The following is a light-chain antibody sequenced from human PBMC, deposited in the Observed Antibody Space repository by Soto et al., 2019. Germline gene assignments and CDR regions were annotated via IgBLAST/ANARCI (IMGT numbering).Light chain of an antibody. CDR3: QKYDSAPET. V-gene: IGKV1-27*01. J-gene: IGKJ3*01. CDR1: QGISNY. Sequence: DIQMTQSPSSLSASVGDRVTITCRASQGISNYLAWYQQKPGKVPKLLIYAASTLQSGVPFRFSGSGFGTDFTLTISSPQPEDVATYYCQKYDSAPETFGPGTKVDIK. CDR2: AAS.